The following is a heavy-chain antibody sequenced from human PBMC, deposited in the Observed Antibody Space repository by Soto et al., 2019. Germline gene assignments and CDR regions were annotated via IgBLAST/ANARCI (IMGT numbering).Heavy chain of an antibody. Sequence: QVQLVESGGGLVKPGGSLRLSCAASGFTFSDYYMSWIRQAPGKGLEWISYITTYTNYADSVKGRFSISRDNAKSSLYLQMNSLRADDTAVYYCARIMLTANEALEMWGQGTLVTVSS. CDR2: ITTYT. CDR1: GFTFSDYY. V-gene: IGHV3-11*05. J-gene: IGHJ3*02. CDR3: ARIMLTANEALEM. D-gene: IGHD3-9*01.